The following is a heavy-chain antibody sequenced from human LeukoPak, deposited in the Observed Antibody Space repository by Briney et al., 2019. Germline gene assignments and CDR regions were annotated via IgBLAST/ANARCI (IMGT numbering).Heavy chain of an antibody. Sequence: GASVKVSCKASGGTFSSYAISWVRQAPGQGLEWMGGIIPIFGTANYAQKFQGRVTITADESTSTAYMELSSLRSEDTAVYYCAREGDYGDKRMDYWGQGTLVTVSS. J-gene: IGHJ4*02. CDR1: GGTFSSYA. CDR3: AREGDYGDKRMDY. V-gene: IGHV1-69*13. D-gene: IGHD4-17*01. CDR2: IIPIFGTA.